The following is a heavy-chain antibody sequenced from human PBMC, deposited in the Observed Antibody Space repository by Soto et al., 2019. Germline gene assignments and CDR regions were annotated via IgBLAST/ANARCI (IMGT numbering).Heavy chain of an antibody. CDR1: GGSISSGDYY. CDR2: IYYSGST. J-gene: IGHJ5*02. V-gene: IGHV4-30-4*02. Sequence: PSETLSLTCTVSGGSISSGDYYWSWIRQPPGKGLEWIGYIYYSGSTYYNPSLKSRVTISVDTSKNQFSLKLSSVTAADTAVYYFWRERADGSRLDPCGQATLVPVSS. CDR3: WRERADGSRLDP. D-gene: IGHD6-13*01.